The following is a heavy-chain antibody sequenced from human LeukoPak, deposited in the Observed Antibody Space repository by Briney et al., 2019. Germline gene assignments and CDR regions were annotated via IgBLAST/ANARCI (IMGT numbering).Heavy chain of an antibody. V-gene: IGHV1-8*01. CDR2: MNPNSGNT. CDR1: GYTFNSYD. D-gene: IGHD6-13*01. J-gene: IGHJ4*02. Sequence: ASVKVSCKASGYTFNSYDINWVRQAAGQGLEWMGWMNPNSGNTAYAQKFQGRVTMTKDTSISTAYMELRSLKSEDTAVYYCARGRRRYTSSSSDYWGQGTLVTVSS. CDR3: ARGRRRYTSSSSDY.